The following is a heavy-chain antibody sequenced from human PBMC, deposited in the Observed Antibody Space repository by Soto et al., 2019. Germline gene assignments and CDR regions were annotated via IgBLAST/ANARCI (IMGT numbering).Heavy chain of an antibody. CDR3: ARGRYGRDY. CDR1: EFTFSQHW. CDR2: IKPDGSDK. D-gene: IGHD4-17*01. Sequence: TGGSLRLSCAASEFTFSQHWMSWVRQAPGKGLEWVADIKPDGSDKYYVDSVKGRFTISRDNARHSVYLQMDSLRAEDAAMYYCARGRYGRDYSGQGTPVTVSS. J-gene: IGHJ4*02. V-gene: IGHV3-7*01.